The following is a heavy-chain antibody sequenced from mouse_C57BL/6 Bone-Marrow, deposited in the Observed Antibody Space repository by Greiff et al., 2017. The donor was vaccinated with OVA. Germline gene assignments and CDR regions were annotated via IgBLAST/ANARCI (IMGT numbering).Heavy chain of an antibody. CDR2: IDPSDSYT. D-gene: IGHD2-5*01. CDR1: GYTFTSYW. V-gene: IGHV1-69*01. CDR3: AYSKRGYFDY. J-gene: IGHJ2*01. Sequence: QVQLQQPGAELVKPGASVKVSCKASGYTFTSYWMHWVKQRPGQGLEWIGEIDPSDSYTNYNQKFKGKSTLTVDKSSSTAYMQLSSLTSEDSAVYYCAYSKRGYFDYWGQGTTLTVSS.